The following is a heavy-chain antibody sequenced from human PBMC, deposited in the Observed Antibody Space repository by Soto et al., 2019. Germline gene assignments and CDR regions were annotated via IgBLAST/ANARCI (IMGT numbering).Heavy chain of an antibody. CDR1: GFTFNDYW. CDR2: IKEDGSEK. V-gene: IGHV3-7*01. Sequence: GGSLRLSCTGSGFTFNDYWMTWVRQAPGKGLEWVANIKEDGSEKYYVDSVKGRFTISRDNAKNSLYLQMSRLRAEDSALYYCTRSYSLFDSCGPGTMVTVYS. CDR3: TRSYSLFDS. J-gene: IGHJ4*02. D-gene: IGHD3-10*01.